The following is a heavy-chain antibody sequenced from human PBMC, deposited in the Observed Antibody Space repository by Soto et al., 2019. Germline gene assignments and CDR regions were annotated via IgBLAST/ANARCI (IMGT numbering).Heavy chain of an antibody. Sequence: GESLKISCAASGFTFSNAWMSWVRQAPGKGLEWVGRIKSKTDGGTTDYAAPVKGRFTISRDDSKNTLYLQMNSLKTEDTAVYYCTTDTAYSSSFDYWGQGTLVTVSS. CDR2: IKSKTDGGTT. D-gene: IGHD6-13*01. CDR3: TTDTAYSSSFDY. CDR1: GFTFSNAW. V-gene: IGHV3-15*01. J-gene: IGHJ4*02.